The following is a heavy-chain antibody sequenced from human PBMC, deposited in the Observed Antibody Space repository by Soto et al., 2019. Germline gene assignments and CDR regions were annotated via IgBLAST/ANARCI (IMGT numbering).Heavy chain of an antibody. CDR2: IYPGDSEI. CDR1: GYSFSTYW. CDR3: ARLGFNYDFLSGYYNVHHYYGIDV. D-gene: IGHD3-3*01. J-gene: IGHJ6*02. V-gene: IGHV5-51*01. Sequence: PGESLKISCKGSGYSFSTYWIGWVRQMTGKGLEWMGIIYPGDSEIRYSPSFQGQVTISADKSINSVYLQWSSLKASDTATYYCARLGFNYDFLSGYYNVHHYYGIDVWGQGTTVTVSS.